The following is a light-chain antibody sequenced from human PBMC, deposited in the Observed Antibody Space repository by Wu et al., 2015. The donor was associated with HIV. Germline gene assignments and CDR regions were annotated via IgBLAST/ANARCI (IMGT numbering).Light chain of an antibody. V-gene: IGKV3-20*01. CDR3: QQYRRSPLT. Sequence: EIVLTQSPGTLSLSPGERATLSCRASQSVSSSYLAWYQQKPGQAPRLLIYGASNRATGIPARFSGSGSGTDFTLTISSLEPEDFAVYYCQQYRRSPLTFGQGTKVEIK. CDR2: GAS. CDR1: QSVSSSY. J-gene: IGKJ1*01.